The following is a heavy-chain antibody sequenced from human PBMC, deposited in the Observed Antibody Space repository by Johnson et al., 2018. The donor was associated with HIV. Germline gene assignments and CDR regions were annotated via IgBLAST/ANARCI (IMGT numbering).Heavy chain of an antibody. CDR3: ATGFGPVFEM. CDR2: IKREVDGGTT. J-gene: IGHJ3*02. CDR1: GLTPRNAW. D-gene: IGHD3-16*01. V-gene: IGHV3-15*01. Sequence: EVQLVESGGGLVTPGGSLRISCSGSGLTPRNAWMTWVRQAPGKGLEWVGHIKREVDGGTTDYTAPVKGRFTILRDDSKNILYLQMNSLKTEDTAVYYCATGFGPVFEMWGQGTMVTVSS.